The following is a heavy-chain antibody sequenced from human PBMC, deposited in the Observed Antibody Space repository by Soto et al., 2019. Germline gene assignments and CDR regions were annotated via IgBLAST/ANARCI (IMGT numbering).Heavy chain of an antibody. D-gene: IGHD2-21*02. CDR2: ISAFNSNT. J-gene: IGHJ4*02. CDR1: GYSFSNFG. V-gene: IGHV1-18*01. CDR3: ARDRTLVTATRALDI. Sequence: QVQLVQSGGEVKKPGASVKVSCKASGYSFSNFGISWVRQAPGQGLEWLGWISAFNSNTKYAPTFRGRVTMTTDTSSSTAYMELTSLTSADTAVYYCARDRTLVTATRALDIWGQGTLVTVSS.